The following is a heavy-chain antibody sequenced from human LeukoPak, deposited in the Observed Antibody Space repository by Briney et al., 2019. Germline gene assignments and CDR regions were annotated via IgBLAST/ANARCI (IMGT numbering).Heavy chain of an antibody. Sequence: GGSLRLSCAASGFTFSSYGMHWVRQAPGKGLEWVAVISYDGSNKYYADSVKGRFTISRDNSKNTLYLQMNSLRAEDTAVYYCAKDKGGRYASYGMDVWGQGTTVTVSS. J-gene: IGHJ6*02. CDR1: GFTFSSYG. D-gene: IGHD2-15*01. CDR3: AKDKGGRYASYGMDV. CDR2: ISYDGSNK. V-gene: IGHV3-30*18.